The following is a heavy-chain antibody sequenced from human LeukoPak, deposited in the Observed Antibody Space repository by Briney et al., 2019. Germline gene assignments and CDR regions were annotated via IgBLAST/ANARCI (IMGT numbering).Heavy chain of an antibody. D-gene: IGHD3-3*01. CDR1: GGSFSGYY. CDR2: INHSGST. V-gene: IGHV4-34*01. Sequence: PSETLSLTCAVYGGSFSGYYWSWIRQPPGKGLEWIGEINHSGSTNYNPSLKSRVTISVDTSKNQFSLKLSSVTAADTAVYYCATPGAGFGDSRGMDVWGQGTTVTVSS. CDR3: ATPGAGFGDSRGMDV. J-gene: IGHJ6*02.